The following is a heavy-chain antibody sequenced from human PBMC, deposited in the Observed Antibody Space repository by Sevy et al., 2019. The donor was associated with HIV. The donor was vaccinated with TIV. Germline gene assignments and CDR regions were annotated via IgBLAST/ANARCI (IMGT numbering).Heavy chain of an antibody. Sequence: SETLSLTCTVSGGSISSYYWSWIRQPPGKGLEWVGYIYYSGSTNYNPSLKSRVTISVDTSKNQFSLKLSSVTAADTAVYYCARDTGYYGMDVWGQGTTVTVSS. CDR1: GGSISSYY. J-gene: IGHJ6*02. V-gene: IGHV4-59*01. CDR3: ARDTGYYGMDV. CDR2: IYYSGST.